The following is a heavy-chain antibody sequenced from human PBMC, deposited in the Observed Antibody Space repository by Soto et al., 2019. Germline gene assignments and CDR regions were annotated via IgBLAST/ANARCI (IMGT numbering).Heavy chain of an antibody. CDR2: INHSGST. J-gene: IGHJ5*02. CDR3: ARALFDP. CDR1: GGSFSGYY. Sequence: SETLSLTCAVYGGSFSGYYWSWIRQPPGKGLEWIGEINHSGSTNYNPSLKSRVTISVDTSKNQFSLKLSSVTAADTAVYYCARALFDPWGQGTLVTVSS. V-gene: IGHV4-34*01.